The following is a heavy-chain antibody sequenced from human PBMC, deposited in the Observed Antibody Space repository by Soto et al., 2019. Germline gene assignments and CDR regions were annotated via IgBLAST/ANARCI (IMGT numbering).Heavy chain of an antibody. J-gene: IGHJ3*02. D-gene: IGHD3-22*01. V-gene: IGHV3-23*01. Sequence: TGGSLRLSCAASGLTFSSTAMSWVRQSPGKGLEWVSAISGSGGSTYYADSVKGRFTISRDNSKNTLYLQMNSLRAEDTAVYYCAKASGDYYDGSGYYFDAFGIWGQGTMVTVSS. CDR2: ISGSGGST. CDR3: AKASGDYYDGSGYYFDAFGI. CDR1: GLTFSSTA.